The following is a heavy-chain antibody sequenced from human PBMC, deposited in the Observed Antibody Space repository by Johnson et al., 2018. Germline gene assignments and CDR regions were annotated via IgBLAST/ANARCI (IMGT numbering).Heavy chain of an antibody. CDR2: IIPILGIA. Sequence: VQLVESGAEVKKXGSSVKVSCKASGGTFSSYTISWVRQAPGQGLEWMGRIIPILGIANYAQKFQGRVTITADESTSTAYRGLSSLRSGDTAVYYCAGEQGQWLVPYGMDVWGQGTTVTVSS. CDR3: AGEQGQWLVPYGMDV. J-gene: IGHJ6*02. CDR1: GGTFSSYT. V-gene: IGHV1-69*09. D-gene: IGHD6-19*01.